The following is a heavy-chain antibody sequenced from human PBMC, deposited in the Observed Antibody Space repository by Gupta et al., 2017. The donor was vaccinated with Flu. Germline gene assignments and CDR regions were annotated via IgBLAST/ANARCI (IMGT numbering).Heavy chain of an antibody. D-gene: IGHD3-10*01. V-gene: IGHV3-23*01. J-gene: IGHJ6*02. CDR3: ARGEYAGTPHYYYGVDV. CDR2: VSANGRT. CDR1: YA. Sequence: YALTWIRQAPGKGLEWVSAVSANGRTYYADSVKGRFTISRDNSKNTIFLQGSSLTAEDTATYYCARGEYAGTPHYYYGVDVWGRGTTVTVSS.